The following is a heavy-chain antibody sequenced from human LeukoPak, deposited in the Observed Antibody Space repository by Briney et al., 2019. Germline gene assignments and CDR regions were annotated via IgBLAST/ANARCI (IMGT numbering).Heavy chain of an antibody. CDR2: THQSGTT. Sequence: SETLSLTCDVAGQSISIGFQWGWIRQTPGKGLEWIGNTHQSGTTHYNPSLTSRVAISMDAARNRFSLNLNSVTAADTAVYYCTRFDYIWEDDGGSHGMDAFDIWGQGTMVIVSS. V-gene: IGHV4-38-2*01. D-gene: IGHD3-16*01. J-gene: IGHJ3*02. CDR3: TRFDYIWEDDGGSHGMDAFDI. CDR1: GQSISIGFQ.